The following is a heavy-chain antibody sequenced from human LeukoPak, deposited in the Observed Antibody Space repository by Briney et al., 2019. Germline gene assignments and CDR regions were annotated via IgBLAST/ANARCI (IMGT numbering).Heavy chain of an antibody. J-gene: IGHJ4*02. CDR1: GFTFSSYG. Sequence: GGSLRLSCAASGFTFSSYGMNWVRQAPGKGLEWVSSISSSSSYIYYADSVKGRFTISRDNAKNSLYLQMNSLRAEDTAVYYCASGGSYRSPFDYWGQGTLVTVSS. D-gene: IGHD1-26*01. CDR3: ASGGSYRSPFDY. CDR2: ISSSSSYI. V-gene: IGHV3-21*01.